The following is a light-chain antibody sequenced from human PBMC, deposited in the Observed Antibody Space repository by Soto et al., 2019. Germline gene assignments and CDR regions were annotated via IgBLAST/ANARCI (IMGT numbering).Light chain of an antibody. V-gene: IGKV3-20*01. CDR2: GAS. J-gene: IGKJ5*01. CDR1: QFVSTRS. CDR3: QQYGSSPIT. Sequence: EIVLTQSPGTLSLSPGESATLLCRASQFVSTRSLAWYQQKPGQAPRLLIYGASTRATGIPDRFSGSGSGTDFTLTISRLEPEDFAVYYCQQYGSSPITFGQGTRLEIK.